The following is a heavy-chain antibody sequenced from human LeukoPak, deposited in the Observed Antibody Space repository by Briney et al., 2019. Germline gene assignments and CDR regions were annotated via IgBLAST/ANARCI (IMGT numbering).Heavy chain of an antibody. J-gene: IGHJ3*02. CDR3: SREDYDTSGYGNAFDI. Sequence: GGSLGLSCAASGFAFSNYIMTWVRQAPGKGLEWVSSISNSSIYIYYADSVKGRFTISRDNAEKSLYLQMDSLRAEDTAVYYCSREDYDTSGYGNAFDIWGQGTMVTVSS. CDR1: GFAFSNYI. V-gene: IGHV3-21*01. D-gene: IGHD3-22*01. CDR2: ISNSSIYI.